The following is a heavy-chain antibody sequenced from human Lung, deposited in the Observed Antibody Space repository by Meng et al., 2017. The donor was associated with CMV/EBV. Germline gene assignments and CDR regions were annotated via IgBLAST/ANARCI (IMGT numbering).Heavy chain of an antibody. D-gene: IGHD6-25*01. Sequence: SCAASGFMFSDYYITWIRQAPGKGLEWVSYISGGGGTIYYADSVKGRIIISRENARNSLYLQMNSLRAEDTAVYYCARAAFLRNYFDYLGQGTLVTVSS. CDR3: ARAAFLRNYFDY. J-gene: IGHJ4*02. CDR1: GFMFSDYY. V-gene: IGHV3-11*04. CDR2: ISGGGGTI.